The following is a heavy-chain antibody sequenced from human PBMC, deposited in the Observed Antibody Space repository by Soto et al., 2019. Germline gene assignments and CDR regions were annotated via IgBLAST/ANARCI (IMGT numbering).Heavy chain of an antibody. CDR1: GGTFSSYA. V-gene: IGHV1-69*12. D-gene: IGHD5-18*01. J-gene: IGHJ5*02. CDR2: IIPIFGTA. Sequence: QVQLVQSGAEVKKPGSSVKVSCKASGGTFSSYAISWVRQAPGQGLEWMGGIIPIFGTANYAQKFQGRVTTTEDASTSTAYMELGSLRSEDTAVYYCARALNVDTATNWFDPWGQGTLVTVSS. CDR3: ARALNVDTATNWFDP.